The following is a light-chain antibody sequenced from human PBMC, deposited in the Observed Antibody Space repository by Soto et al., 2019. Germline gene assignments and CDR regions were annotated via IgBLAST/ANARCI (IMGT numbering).Light chain of an antibody. CDR2: GAS. CDR1: QSVSSN. CDR3: QQRSNWPAST. V-gene: IGKV3-11*02. J-gene: IGKJ5*01. Sequence: EIMVTQSPATRSVSPGERATLSCRASQSVSSNLAWYHQKPGQAPRRLIYGASTRATGIPARFSGSGSGREFTLTISSLEPEDFAVYSCQQRSNWPASTFGQGTRLEIK.